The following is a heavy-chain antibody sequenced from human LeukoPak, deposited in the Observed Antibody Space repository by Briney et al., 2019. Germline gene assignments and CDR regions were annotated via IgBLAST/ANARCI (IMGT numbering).Heavy chain of an antibody. CDR2: ISLSGST. D-gene: IGHD7-27*01. Sequence: PSETLSLTCAVSGDSISRSIWWTWVCQPPGKGLEWIGEISLSGSTNYNPSLRSRVTISLDKSNNQFSLKLTSVTAADTAVYYCASRWVLTGEPYWGQGTLVTVSS. V-gene: IGHV4-4*02. CDR3: ASRWVLTGEPY. CDR1: GDSISRSIW. J-gene: IGHJ4*02.